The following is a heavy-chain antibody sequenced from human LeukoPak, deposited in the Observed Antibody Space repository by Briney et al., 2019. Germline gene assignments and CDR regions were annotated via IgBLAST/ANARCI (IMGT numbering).Heavy chain of an antibody. CDR1: RFTFRNYG. D-gene: IGHD3-10*01. CDR3: AKQAARWFGELLVDY. Sequence: GTSLRLSCAASRFTFRNYGMHWVRQAPGKGLEWVSAISGSGGSTYYADSVKGRFTISRDNSKNTLYLQMNSLRAEDTAVYYCAKQAARWFGELLVDYWGQGTLVTVSS. J-gene: IGHJ4*02. V-gene: IGHV3-23*01. CDR2: ISGSGGST.